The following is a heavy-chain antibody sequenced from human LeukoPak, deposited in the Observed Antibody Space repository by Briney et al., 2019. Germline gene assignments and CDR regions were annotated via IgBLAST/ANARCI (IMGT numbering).Heavy chain of an antibody. V-gene: IGHV4-59*01. Sequence: SETLSLTCSVSGGSISSYYCSWIRQPPGWVLEWVGYIYSSGTTYSNPSLKSQDTISVDTSKSQFSLKLSSVTAADPAVYYCARGPTKNDFDSWGQGTVVTVSS. CDR2: IYSSGTT. CDR3: ARGPTKNDFDS. J-gene: IGHJ4*02. CDR1: GGSISSYY. D-gene: IGHD1-1*01.